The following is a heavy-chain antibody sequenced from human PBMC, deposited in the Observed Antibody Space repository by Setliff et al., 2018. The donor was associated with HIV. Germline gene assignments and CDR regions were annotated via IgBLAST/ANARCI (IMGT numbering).Heavy chain of an antibody. CDR1: GFNFDIFA. D-gene: IGHD6-13*01. Sequence: AGGSLRLSCAASGFNFDIFAMHWVRQAPGKGLEWVSRINTDGSSTHYADSVKGRFTISRDNAKNSVFLQMNSLRGEDTAIYYCAGSMGYFVKADWGQGILVTVS. J-gene: IGHJ4*02. CDR3: AGSMGYFVKAD. CDR2: INTDGSST. V-gene: IGHV3-74*01.